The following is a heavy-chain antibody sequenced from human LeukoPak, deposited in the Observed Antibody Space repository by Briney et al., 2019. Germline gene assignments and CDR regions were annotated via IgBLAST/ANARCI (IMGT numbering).Heavy chain of an antibody. Sequence: GSLRLSCVVSGFTYSTYGMHWVRQAPGKGLEWVAFIQSDGIKKYCADSVKGRFTISRDNSKKTLDLQMNSLRAEDTAVYYCAKDPGEAVPGYYMDVWGKGTTVTVSS. CDR2: IQSDGIKK. J-gene: IGHJ6*03. CDR1: GFTYSTYG. CDR3: AKDPGEAVPGYYMDV. D-gene: IGHD6-19*01. V-gene: IGHV3-30*02.